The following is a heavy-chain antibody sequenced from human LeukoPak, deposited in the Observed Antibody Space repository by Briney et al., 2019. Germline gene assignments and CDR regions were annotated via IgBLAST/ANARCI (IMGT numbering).Heavy chain of an antibody. CDR2: ISAYNGNT. D-gene: IGHD3-10*02. Sequence: RASVKVSCKASGGTFSSYAISWVRQAPGQGLEWMGWISAYNGNTNYAQKLQGRVTMTTDTSTSTAYMELRSLRSDDTAVYYCAELGITMIGGVWGKGTTVTISS. CDR1: GGTFSSYA. V-gene: IGHV1-18*01. J-gene: IGHJ6*04. CDR3: AELGITMIGGV.